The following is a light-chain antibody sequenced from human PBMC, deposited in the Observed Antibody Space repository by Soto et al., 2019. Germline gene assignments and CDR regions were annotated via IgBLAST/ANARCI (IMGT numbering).Light chain of an antibody. V-gene: IGKV1-9*01. CDR1: PDISTF. J-gene: IGKJ5*01. CDR2: EAS. Sequence: DVQFSQTPSLLSASIGDRVTITCRASPDISTFLAWYQQKPGKAPKLLIYEASTLQSGVPSRFSGSGSGTEFTLTISGLLPEDFAAYHCQQLYTLPFTFGQGTRLEIK. CDR3: QQLYTLPFT.